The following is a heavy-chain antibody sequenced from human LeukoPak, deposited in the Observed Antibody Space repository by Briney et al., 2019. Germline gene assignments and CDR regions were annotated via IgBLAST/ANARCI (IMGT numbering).Heavy chain of an antibody. CDR2: IDPHSGDT. D-gene: IGHD4-11*01. Sequence: GASVKVSRKASGYTFSDYYIHWVRQAPGQGLEWMGWIDPHSGDTNYAQRFQGWVTMTRDTSISTAYVELSRLKSDDTAVYYCARERFLPSVLQYHNWFDPWGQGTLVTVSS. CDR3: ARERFLPSVLQYHNWFDP. CDR1: GYTFSDYY. J-gene: IGHJ5*02. V-gene: IGHV1-2*04.